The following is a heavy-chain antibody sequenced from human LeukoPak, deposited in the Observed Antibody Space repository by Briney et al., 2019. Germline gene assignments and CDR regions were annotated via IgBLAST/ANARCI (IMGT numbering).Heavy chain of an antibody. D-gene: IGHD6-19*01. CDR1: GYTFTGYY. CDR3: ARELVIAVAGTRGVGY. Sequence: ASVKVSCKASGYTFTGYYMHWVRQAPGQGLEWVGIINPSGGSTSYAQKFQGRVTMTRDTSTSTVYMELSSLRSEDTAVYYCARELVIAVAGTRGVGYWGQGTLVTVSS. CDR2: INPSGGST. J-gene: IGHJ4*02. V-gene: IGHV1-46*01.